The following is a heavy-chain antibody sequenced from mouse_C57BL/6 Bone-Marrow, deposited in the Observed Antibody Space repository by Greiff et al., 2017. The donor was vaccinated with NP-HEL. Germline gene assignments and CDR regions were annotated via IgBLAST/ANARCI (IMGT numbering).Heavy chain of an antibody. V-gene: IGHV1-15*01. D-gene: IGHD2-3*01. Sequence: ESGAELVRPGASVTLSCKASGYTFTDYEMHWVKQTPVHGLEWIGAIDPETGGTAYNQKFKGKAILTADKSSSTAYMELRSLTSEDSAVYYCTRRGYDGPSDYWGQGTTLTVSS. CDR1: GYTFTDYE. CDR2: IDPETGGT. CDR3: TRRGYDGPSDY. J-gene: IGHJ2*01.